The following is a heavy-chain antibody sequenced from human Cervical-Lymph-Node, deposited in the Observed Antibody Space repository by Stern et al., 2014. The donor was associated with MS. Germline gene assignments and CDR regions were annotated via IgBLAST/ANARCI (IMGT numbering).Heavy chain of an antibody. D-gene: IGHD2-15*01. CDR3: ATRRGCSGGSCSSRSLDY. CDR2: VNPSSGVT. V-gene: IGHV1-2*06. J-gene: IGHJ4*02. CDR1: GYTFTDYF. Sequence: QVQLVQSGAEVKKPGASVTISCKASGYTFTDYFMHWMRQAPGRGPEWMGRVNPSSGVTLYAQKFEGRVTMSRDKSISTAYLELTNLTSDDAAVYYCATRRGCSGGSCSSRSLDYWGQGTLVSVSS.